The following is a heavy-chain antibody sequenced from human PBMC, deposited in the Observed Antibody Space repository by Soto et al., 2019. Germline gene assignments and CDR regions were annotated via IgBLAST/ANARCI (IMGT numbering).Heavy chain of an antibody. CDR2: ISYDGSSK. D-gene: IGHD4-17*01. V-gene: IGHV3-30-3*01. CDR3: ARDVNYGDYFSYAFDM. J-gene: IGHJ3*02. CDR1: RFTFSNYA. Sequence: QVQLVESGGGVVQPGRSLRLSCAASRFTFSNYAMHWVRQAPGKGLEWVAVISYDGSSKYYADSVKGRLTISRDNSKNTLYLQMNSLGAEDTAVYYCARDVNYGDYFSYAFDMWGQGTMVTVSS.